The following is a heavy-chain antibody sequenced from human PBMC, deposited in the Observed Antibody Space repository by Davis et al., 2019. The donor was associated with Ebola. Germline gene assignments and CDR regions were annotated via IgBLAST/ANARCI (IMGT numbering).Heavy chain of an antibody. CDR2: ISYDGSNK. J-gene: IGHJ4*02. V-gene: IGHV3-30-3*01. Sequence: GESLKISCAASGFTFSSYAMHWVRQAPGKGLEWVAVISYDGSNKYYAGSVKGRFTVSRDNSKKTMYLQMNSLRAEDTAVYYCAGGDFWSGQFDYWGQGILVTVSS. D-gene: IGHD3-3*01. CDR3: AGGDFWSGQFDY. CDR1: GFTFSSYA.